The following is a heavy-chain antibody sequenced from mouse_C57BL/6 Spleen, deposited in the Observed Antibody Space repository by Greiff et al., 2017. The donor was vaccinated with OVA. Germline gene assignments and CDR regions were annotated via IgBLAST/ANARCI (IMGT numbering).Heavy chain of an antibody. V-gene: IGHV5-17*01. J-gene: IGHJ2*01. CDR2: ISSGSSTI. CDR1: GFTFSDYG. D-gene: IGHD1-1*01. Sequence: EVHLVESGGGLVKPGGSLKLSCAASGFTFSDYGMHWVRQAPEKGLEWVAYISSGSSTIYYADTVTGRFTISREHAKKTLFLQMTSLRSEDTAMYYCAREYYGSSYHFDYWGQGTTLTVSS. CDR3: AREYYGSSYHFDY.